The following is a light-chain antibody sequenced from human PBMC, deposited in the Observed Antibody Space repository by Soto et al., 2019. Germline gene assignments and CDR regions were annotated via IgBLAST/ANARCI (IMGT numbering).Light chain of an antibody. CDR1: SSDVGAYSY. V-gene: IGLV2-14*01. CDR2: EVT. J-gene: IGLJ1*01. Sequence: LTQPASVSGSPGQSITISCTGTSSDVGAYSYLSWYQQHPGKAPKVIIYEVTNRPSGVSSRFSGFKSGNTASLTIYGLQAEDEADYYCSSYTNTDSYVFGTGTKVTVL. CDR3: SSYTNTDSYV.